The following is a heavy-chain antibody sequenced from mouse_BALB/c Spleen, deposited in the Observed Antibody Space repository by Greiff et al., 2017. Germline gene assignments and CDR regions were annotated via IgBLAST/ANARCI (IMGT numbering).Heavy chain of an antibody. CDR1: GYTFTSYW. CDR2: IYPGNSDT. D-gene: IGHD1-1*01. CDR3: TREGYYGSSQYYFDY. J-gene: IGHJ2*01. V-gene: IGHV1-5*01. Sequence: VQLQQSGTVLARPGASVKMSCKASGYTFTSYWMHWVKQRPGQGLEWIGAIYPGNSDTSYNQKFKGKAKLTAVTSTSTAYMELSSLTNEDSAVYYCTREGYYGSSQYYFDYWGQGTTLTVSS.